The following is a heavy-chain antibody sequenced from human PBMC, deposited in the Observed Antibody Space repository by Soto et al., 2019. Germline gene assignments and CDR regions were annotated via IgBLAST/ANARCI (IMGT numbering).Heavy chain of an antibody. CDR1: GYTFTSYD. Sequence: QVQLVQSGAEVKKPGASVKVSCKASGYTFTSYDINWVRQATGQGLEWMGWMNPNSGNTGYAQKFKGRVTMTRTTSISTAYMGLSSLRSEDTAVYYCARERRGRTARPSDWFDPWGQGTLVTVSS. CDR3: ARERRGRTARPSDWFDP. D-gene: IGHD1-1*01. CDR2: MNPNSGNT. J-gene: IGHJ5*02. V-gene: IGHV1-8*01.